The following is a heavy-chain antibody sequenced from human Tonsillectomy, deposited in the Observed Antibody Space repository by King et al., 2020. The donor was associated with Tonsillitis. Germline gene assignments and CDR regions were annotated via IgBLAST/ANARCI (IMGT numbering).Heavy chain of an antibody. J-gene: IGHJ3*01. V-gene: IGHV5-51*01. Sequence: VQLVQSGAEVKKPGESLKISCKGSAYTFTDHWIGWVRQMPGKGLEWMGIIHPGDSDIKYSPSFQGQVTTSADKSINTAYLHWNSLKASDTALYYCSTLTRLLPHAAFDVWGQGTMVTVSS. CDR2: IHPGDSDI. D-gene: IGHD3-22*01. CDR3: STLTRLLPHAAFDV. CDR1: AYTFTDHW.